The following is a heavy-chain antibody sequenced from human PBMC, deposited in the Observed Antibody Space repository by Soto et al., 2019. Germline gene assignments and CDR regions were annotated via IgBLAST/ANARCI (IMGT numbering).Heavy chain of an antibody. J-gene: IGHJ4*02. Sequence: SVKVSCKTSGFMFTSSAVQWVRQARGQRLEWIGWLVVGSGNTHYAQNFQERVTLTRDMSTGTAYMELSSLRSEDTAVYYCAAVSVLRFLKWLPAYFDYWGQGTLVTVSS. V-gene: IGHV1-58*01. CDR2: LVVGSGNT. D-gene: IGHD3-3*01. CDR1: GFMFTSSA. CDR3: AAVSVLRFLKWLPAYFDY.